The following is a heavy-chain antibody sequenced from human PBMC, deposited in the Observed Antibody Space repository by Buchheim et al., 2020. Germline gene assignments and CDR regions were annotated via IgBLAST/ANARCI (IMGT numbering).Heavy chain of an antibody. CDR2: ISSSSSYI. D-gene: IGHD6-13*01. Sequence: EVQLLESGGGLVQPGGSLRLSCAASGFTFSSYSMNWVRQAPGKGLAWVSSISSSSSYIYYGDSVKGRFTIPRDNAKNSLYLQMNSPRVEDTAIYYCVTWGRTAAGATWYFEHWGQGTL. CDR3: VTWGRTAAGATWYFEH. CDR1: GFTFSSYS. J-gene: IGHJ1*01. V-gene: IGHV3-21*01.